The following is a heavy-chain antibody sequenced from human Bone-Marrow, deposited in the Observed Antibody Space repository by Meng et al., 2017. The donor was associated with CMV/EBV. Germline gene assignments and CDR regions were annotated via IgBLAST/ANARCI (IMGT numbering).Heavy chain of an antibody. D-gene: IGHD3-22*01. V-gene: IGHV3-66*03. CDR3: VRDVGSWATYDSSGNYVSPI. J-gene: IGHJ4*02. CDR2: IYSTGST. Sequence: GESLKISCAASGFIVSSNYMSWVRQAPGKGLEWVSLIYSTGSTYYADSVKGRFTISRENPKNTVYLQMNSLRTEDTAVYYCVRDVGSWATYDSSGNYVSPIWGQGTLVTVSS. CDR1: GFIVSSNY.